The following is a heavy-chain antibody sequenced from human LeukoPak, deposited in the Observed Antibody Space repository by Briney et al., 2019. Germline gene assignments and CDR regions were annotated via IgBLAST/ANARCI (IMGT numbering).Heavy chain of an antibody. V-gene: IGHV4-59*08. J-gene: IGHJ4*02. CDR3: ARLSYYDSSGYYYCFDY. CDR1: GGSISSYY. D-gene: IGHD3-22*01. CDR2: IYYSGST. Sequence: PSETLSLTCTVSGGSISSYYWSWIRQPPGKGLEWIGYIYYSGSTNYNPSLKSRVTISVDTSKNQFSLKLSSVTAADTAVYYCARLSYYDSSGYYYCFDYWGQGTLVTVSS.